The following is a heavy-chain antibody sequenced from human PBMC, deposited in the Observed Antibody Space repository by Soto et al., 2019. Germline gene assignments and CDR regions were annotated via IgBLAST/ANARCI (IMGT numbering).Heavy chain of an antibody. V-gene: IGHV2-5*01. CDR1: GFSLSTYGMG. CDR2: IYWNDDK. CDR3: VNSPDSSTSDY. J-gene: IGHJ4*02. D-gene: IGHD5-18*01. Sequence: ESGPTLVNPTQTLTLTCTFPGFSLSTYGMGVGWIRQPPGKAPEWLALIYWNDDKRYSPSLKSRLTIAKDTSKNLVVLTMTNVDPVDAATYYCVNSPDSSTSDYWGQGTLVTVSS.